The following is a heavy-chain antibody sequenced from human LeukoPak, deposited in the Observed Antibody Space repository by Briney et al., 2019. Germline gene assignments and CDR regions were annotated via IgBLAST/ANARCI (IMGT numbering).Heavy chain of an antibody. D-gene: IGHD3-22*01. CDR3: ARALGYDSSGYYSPPLDY. V-gene: IGHV1-2*02. Sequence: ASVKVSCKASGYTFTGYYMHWVRQAPGQGLEWMGWINPYSGDTNYAQKFQGRVTMTRDTSMSTAYMELSRLRSDDTAVYYCARALGYDSSGYYSPPLDYWGQGTLVTVSS. J-gene: IGHJ4*02. CDR2: INPYSGDT. CDR1: GYTFTGYY.